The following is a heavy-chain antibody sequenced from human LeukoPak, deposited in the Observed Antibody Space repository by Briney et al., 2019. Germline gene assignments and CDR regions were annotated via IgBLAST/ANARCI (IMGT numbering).Heavy chain of an antibody. CDR1: GYTVTSYG. J-gene: IGHJ6*03. V-gene: IGHV1-18*01. Sequence: ASVKVSCKASGYTVTSYGISWVRQAPGQGLEWMGWISAYNGNTNYAQKLQGRVTMTTDTSTSTAYMELRSLRSDDTAVYYCARVASSWYSGYYYYMDVWGKGTTVTASS. CDR2: ISAYNGNT. CDR3: ARVASSWYSGYYYYMDV. D-gene: IGHD6-13*01.